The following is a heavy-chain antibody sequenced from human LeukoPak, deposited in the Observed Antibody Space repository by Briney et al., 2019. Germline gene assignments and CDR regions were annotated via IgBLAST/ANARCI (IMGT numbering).Heavy chain of an antibody. CDR1: GDSVSSDNDH. Sequence: SETLSLICTVSGDSVSSDNDHLNWIRKTPGGVLEWIVYIYYSGITKYNPSLKSRVSMSVDTSKNQFSLRLRSVTTADTAMYYCATTRRVGMLATMVEGGMDVWGKGTTVTVSS. CDR3: ATTRRVGMLATMVEGGMDV. V-gene: IGHV4-61*01. J-gene: IGHJ6*04. CDR2: IYYSGIT. D-gene: IGHD5-12*01.